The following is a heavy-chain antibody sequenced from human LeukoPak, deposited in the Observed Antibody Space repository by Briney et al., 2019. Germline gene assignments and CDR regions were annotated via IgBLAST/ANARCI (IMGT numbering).Heavy chain of an antibody. CDR1: GDSISRYS. V-gene: IGHV4-4*08. Sequence: SETLSLTCTVSGDSISRYSWGWIRQPPGKGLEWIGYIYTSGNTNNHASFNGRAVMSLEASASPFSLSLESVTAADTALYFCARRPTPLSTGGSDDVFDIWGQGTMVIVSS. CDR3: ARRPTPLSTGGSDDVFDI. D-gene: IGHD1-26*01. CDR2: IYTSGNT. J-gene: IGHJ3*02.